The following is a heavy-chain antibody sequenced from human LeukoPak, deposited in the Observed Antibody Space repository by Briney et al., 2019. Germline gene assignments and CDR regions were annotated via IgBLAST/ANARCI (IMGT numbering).Heavy chain of an antibody. J-gene: IGHJ3*02. D-gene: IGHD1-14*01. Sequence: SETLSLTCAVYGGSFSGYYWSWIRQPPGKGLEWIGEINHSGSTNYNPSLKGRVTISVDTSKNQFSLKLSSVTAADTAVYYCARVIPGDAFDIWGQGTMVTVSS. CDR2: INHSGST. V-gene: IGHV4-34*01. CDR3: ARVIPGDAFDI. CDR1: GGSFSGYY.